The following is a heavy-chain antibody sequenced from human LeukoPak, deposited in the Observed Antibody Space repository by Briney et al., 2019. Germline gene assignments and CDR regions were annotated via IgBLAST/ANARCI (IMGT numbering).Heavy chain of an antibody. CDR1: GFTFSNAW. J-gene: IGHJ4*02. CDR3: TIDPLGGPVVSVLVDY. CDR2: IKSKTDGGTT. Sequence: GGSIRLSCAASGFTFSNAWMSWVRQAPGKGLEWVGRIKSKTDGGTTDYAAPVKGRFTISRDDSKNTLYLQMNSLKTEDTAVYYCTIDPLGGPVVSVLVDYWGQGTLVTVSS. D-gene: IGHD4-23*01. V-gene: IGHV3-15*01.